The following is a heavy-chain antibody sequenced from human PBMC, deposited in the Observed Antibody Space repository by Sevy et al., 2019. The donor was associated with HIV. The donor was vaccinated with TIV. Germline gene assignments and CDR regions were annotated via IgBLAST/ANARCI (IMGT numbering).Heavy chain of an antibody. CDR3: ARDLPPSATTVAHFDC. CDR2: ISNSGTTI. V-gene: IGHV3-48*03. CDR1: GFTFSSYE. D-gene: IGHD4-17*01. Sequence: GGSLRLSCAASGFTFSSYEMSWVRQAPGKGLEWVSYISNSGTTIYYSDSVKGRFIISRDNARNPLYLQMNSLRADDETIYYCARDLPPSATTVAHFDCWGQGTLVTVSS. J-gene: IGHJ4*02.